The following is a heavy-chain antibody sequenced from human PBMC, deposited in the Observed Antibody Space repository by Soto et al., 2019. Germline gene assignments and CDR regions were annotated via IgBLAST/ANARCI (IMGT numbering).Heavy chain of an antibody. CDR2: INHSGST. V-gene: IGHV4-34*01. CDR1: GGSFSGYY. Sequence: PSETLSLTCAVYGGSFSGYYWSWIRQPPGKGLEWIGEINHSGSTNYNPSLKSRVTIPVDTSKNQFSLKLSSVTAADTAVYYCARVPHIVATIGDDYWGQGTLVTVSS. D-gene: IGHD5-12*01. J-gene: IGHJ4*02. CDR3: ARVPHIVATIGDDY.